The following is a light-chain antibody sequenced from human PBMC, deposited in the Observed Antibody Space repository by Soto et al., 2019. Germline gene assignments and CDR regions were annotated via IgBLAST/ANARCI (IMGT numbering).Light chain of an antibody. J-gene: IGLJ1*01. CDR2: DST. CDR3: CSYAGSYTLI. CDR1: SSDVGGYNF. Sequence: QSALTQPRSVSGSPGQSVTISCTGTSSDVGGYNFVSWYQQHPGKAPKVIIYDSTKRPSGVPDRFSGSKSGNTASLTISGLQAEDEADYSCCSYAGSYTLIFGTGTKLTGL. V-gene: IGLV2-11*01.